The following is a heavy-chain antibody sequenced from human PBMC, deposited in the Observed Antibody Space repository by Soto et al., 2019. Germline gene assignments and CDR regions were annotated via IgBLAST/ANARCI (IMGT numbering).Heavy chain of an antibody. J-gene: IGHJ4*02. CDR2: IYYSGST. V-gene: IGHV4-61*01. Sequence: SETLSLTCTVSGGSVSSDNYYWNWIRQPPGKGLEWIGYIYYSGSTNYNPSLKSRVTISVDTSKDQFSLKLNSVTAADTAVYYCASWYSSTWSNFDYWGQGTLVTVSS. D-gene: IGHD6-13*01. CDR3: ASWYSSTWSNFDY. CDR1: GGSVSSDNYY.